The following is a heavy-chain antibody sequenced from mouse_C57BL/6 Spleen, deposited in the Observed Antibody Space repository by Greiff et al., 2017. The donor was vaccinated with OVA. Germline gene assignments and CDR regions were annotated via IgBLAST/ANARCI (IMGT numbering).Heavy chain of an antibody. Sequence: EVKLQESGAELVKPGASVKLSCTASGFNIKDYYMHWVKQRTEQGLEWIGRIDPEDGETKYAPKFQGKATITADTSSNTAYPQLSSLTSEDTAVYYCARGHYGKGYFDVWGTGTTVTVSS. CDR2: IDPEDGET. J-gene: IGHJ1*03. V-gene: IGHV14-2*01. CDR1: GFNIKDYY. CDR3: ARGHYGKGYFDV. D-gene: IGHD1-1*01.